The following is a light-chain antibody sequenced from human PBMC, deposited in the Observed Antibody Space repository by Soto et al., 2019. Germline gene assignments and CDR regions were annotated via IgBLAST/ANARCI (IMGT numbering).Light chain of an antibody. Sequence: QSVLPQPPSASGTPGQRVTISCSGSSSNIGSNAVSWYQQLPGTAPKVLIYSNNQRPSGVPDRYSGSKSGTSASLAISGLQSEDEADYYCATWDDSLNGWVFGGGTKLTVL. V-gene: IGLV1-44*01. CDR2: SNN. CDR3: ATWDDSLNGWV. J-gene: IGLJ3*02. CDR1: SSNIGSNA.